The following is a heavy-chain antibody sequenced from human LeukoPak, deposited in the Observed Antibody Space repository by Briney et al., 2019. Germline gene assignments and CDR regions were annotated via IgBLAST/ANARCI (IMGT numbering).Heavy chain of an antibody. D-gene: IGHD6-13*01. CDR1: GYTFTSYD. Sequence: ASVKVSCKASGYTFTSYDINWVRQATGQGLEWMGIINPSGGSTSYAQKFQGRVTMTRDTSTSTVYMELSSLRSEDTAVYYCAREAGTAGFDPWGQGTLVTVSS. CDR3: AREAGTAGFDP. J-gene: IGHJ5*02. V-gene: IGHV1-46*01. CDR2: INPSGGST.